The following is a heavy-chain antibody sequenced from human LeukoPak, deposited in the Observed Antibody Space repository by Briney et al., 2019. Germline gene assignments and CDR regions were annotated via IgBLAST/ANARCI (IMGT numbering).Heavy chain of an antibody. CDR3: ARGPGSNY. J-gene: IGHJ4*02. V-gene: IGHV3-33*01. D-gene: IGHD3-10*01. CDR1: GFTFSSYG. CDR2: IWYDGSNK. Sequence: PGGSLRLSCAASGFTFSSYGMHWVRQAPGKGLEWVAVIWYDGSNKYYADSVKGRFTIPRDDSKNTLYLQMNSLRAEDTAVYYCARGPGSNYWGQGTLVTVSS.